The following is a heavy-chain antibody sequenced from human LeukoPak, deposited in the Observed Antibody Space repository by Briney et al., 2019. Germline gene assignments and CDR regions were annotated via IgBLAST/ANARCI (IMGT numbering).Heavy chain of an antibody. V-gene: IGHV3-43*01. CDR3: ARVLPPYYFDY. D-gene: IGHD5-18*01. Sequence: GGSLRLSCAASGFTFDDYTMHWVRQAPGKGLEWVSLISWDGGSTYYADSVKGRFTISRDNAKNSLYLQMNSLRAEDTAVYYCARVLPPYYFDYWGQGTLVTVSS. J-gene: IGHJ4*02. CDR1: GFTFDDYT. CDR2: ISWDGGST.